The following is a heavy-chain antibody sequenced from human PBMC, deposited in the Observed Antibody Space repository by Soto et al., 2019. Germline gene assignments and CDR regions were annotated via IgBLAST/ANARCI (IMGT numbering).Heavy chain of an antibody. V-gene: IGHV4-30-2*01. J-gene: IGHJ4*02. CDR2: IYHSGST. D-gene: IGHD5-18*01. CDR3: ARGEAMVLDY. CDR1: GGSICSGGYA. Sequence: SETPSITCAVCGGSICSGGYAGSWIRQPPGKGLEWIGYIYHSGSTYYNPSLKSRVTISVDRSKNQFSLKLSSVTAADTAVYYCARGEAMVLDYWGQGTLVTVS.